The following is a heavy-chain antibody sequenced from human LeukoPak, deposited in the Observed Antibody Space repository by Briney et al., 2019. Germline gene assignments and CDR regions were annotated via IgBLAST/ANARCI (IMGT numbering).Heavy chain of an antibody. Sequence: GGSLGLSCAASGFTFSSYGMHWVRQAPGKGLEWVAFIRYDGSNKYYADSVKGRFTISRDNSKNTLYLQMSSLRAEDTAVYYCAKGHSSSYNWFDPWGQGTLVTVSS. J-gene: IGHJ5*02. CDR3: AKGHSSSYNWFDP. CDR2: IRYDGSNK. V-gene: IGHV3-30*02. CDR1: GFTFSSYG. D-gene: IGHD6-6*01.